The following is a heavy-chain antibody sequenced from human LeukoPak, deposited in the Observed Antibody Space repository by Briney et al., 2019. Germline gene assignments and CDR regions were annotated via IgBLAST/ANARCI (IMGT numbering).Heavy chain of an antibody. CDR3: ARDRGSLAVADSRTSDY. Sequence: ASVKVSCKASGYTFTSYYMHWVRQAPGQGLEWMGWISGYNYNTNYAQKFQDRVTMTIDTSTSTAYMELGSLRFDDTAVYYCARDRGSLAVADSRTSDYWGQGTLVTVSS. D-gene: IGHD6-19*01. J-gene: IGHJ4*02. CDR2: ISGYNYNT. V-gene: IGHV1-18*04. CDR1: GYTFTSYY.